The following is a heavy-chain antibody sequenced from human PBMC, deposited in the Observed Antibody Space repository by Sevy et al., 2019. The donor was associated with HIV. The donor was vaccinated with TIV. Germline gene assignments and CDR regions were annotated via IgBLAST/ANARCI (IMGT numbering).Heavy chain of an antibody. V-gene: IGHV3-30-3*01. D-gene: IGHD3-22*01. CDR1: GFTFSSYA. CDR2: ISYDGSNK. J-gene: IGHJ4*02. Sequence: GGSLRLSCAASGFTFSSYAMHWVRQAPGKGLEWVAVISYDGSNKYYADSVKGRFTISRDNSKNTLYLQMNSLRAEDTAVYYCARVEYYYDSSGDSYFDYWGQGTLVTVSS. CDR3: ARVEYYYDSSGDSYFDY.